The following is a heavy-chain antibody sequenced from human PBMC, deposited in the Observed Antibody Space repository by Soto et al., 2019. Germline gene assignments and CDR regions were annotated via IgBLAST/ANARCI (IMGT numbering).Heavy chain of an antibody. J-gene: IGHJ4*02. CDR2: ISAYDGQT. CDR1: GDCCSNYG. Sequence: ASVKVSCKASGDCCSNYGCSWVRQATGQGLEGLGWISAYDGQTNYTKKFQDRVTMTTDTSSSTAFMELRSLRSDDTAVYYCARVWYYDSSGYYAFDYWGLGTLVTVSS. D-gene: IGHD3-22*01. V-gene: IGHV1-18*01. CDR3: ARVWYYDSSGYYAFDY.